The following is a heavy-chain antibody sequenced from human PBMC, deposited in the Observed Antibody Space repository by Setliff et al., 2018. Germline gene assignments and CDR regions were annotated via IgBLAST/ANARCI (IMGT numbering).Heavy chain of an antibody. J-gene: IGHJ4*02. CDR3: AKHRSYFDY. CDR2: IYHSGST. Sequence: SSETLSLTCTVSGYSISNDYFWGWIRQPPGKGLEWIGSIYHSGSTSYYSSLKSRVTISVDTSKNQFSLNLSSVTAADTAVYYCAKHRSYFDYWGQGTLVTVST. CDR1: GYSISNDYF. V-gene: IGHV4-38-2*02.